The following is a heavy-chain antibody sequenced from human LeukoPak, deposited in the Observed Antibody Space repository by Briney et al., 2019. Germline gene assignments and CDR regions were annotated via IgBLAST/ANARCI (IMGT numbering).Heavy chain of an antibody. CDR3: ARDSITGTTFLILGYMDV. V-gene: IGHV1-2*02. J-gene: IGHJ6*03. CDR2: INPNSGGT. CDR1: GYTFTDYY. D-gene: IGHD1-7*01. Sequence: ASVKVSCKASGYTFTDYYMHWVRQAPGQGLEWMGWINPNSGGTNYAQKFQGRVTMTGDTSISTAYMELSRLRSDDTAVYYCARDSITGTTFLILGYMDVWGKGTTVTVSS.